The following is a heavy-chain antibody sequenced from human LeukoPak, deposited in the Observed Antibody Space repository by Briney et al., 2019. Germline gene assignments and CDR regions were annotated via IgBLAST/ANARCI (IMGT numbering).Heavy chain of an antibody. CDR1: GYTLTSYY. Sequence: ASVKVSCKASGYTLTSYYMHWVRQAPGQGLEWMGIINPSGGSTSYAQKFQGRVTMTRDTPTSTVYMELSSLRSEDTAVYYCAIHPTVTTSGDYWGQGTLVTVSS. V-gene: IGHV1-46*01. D-gene: IGHD4-17*01. J-gene: IGHJ4*02. CDR3: AIHPTVTTSGDY. CDR2: INPSGGST.